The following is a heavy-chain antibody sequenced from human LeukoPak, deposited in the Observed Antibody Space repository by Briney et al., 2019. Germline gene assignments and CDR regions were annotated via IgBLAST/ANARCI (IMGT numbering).Heavy chain of an antibody. CDR1: GFTFSSFR. V-gene: IGHV3-48*01. Sequence: GSLRLSCAASGFTFSSFRMNWVRQAPGKGLEWVSHIRSSSSAIYYADSVKGRFTISRDNAKNSLYLQMDSLRAEDTAVYYCARDTDSGDPFDYWGQGTLVTVSS. CDR3: ARDTDSGDPFDY. J-gene: IGHJ4*02. CDR2: IRSSSSAI. D-gene: IGHD4-17*01.